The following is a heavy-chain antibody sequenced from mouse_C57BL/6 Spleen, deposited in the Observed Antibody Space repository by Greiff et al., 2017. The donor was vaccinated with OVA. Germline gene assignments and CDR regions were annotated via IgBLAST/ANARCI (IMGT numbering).Heavy chain of an antibody. Sequence: VKLVESGAELAKPGASVTLSCKASGYTFTSYWMHWVKQRPGQGLEWIGYINPSSGYTKYNQKFKDKATLTADKSSSTAYMQLSSLTYEDSAVYYCARDTIVTRGYFDVWGTGTTVTVSS. V-gene: IGHV1-7*01. CDR2: INPSSGYT. CDR1: GYTFTSYW. J-gene: IGHJ1*03. CDR3: ARDTIVTRGYFDV. D-gene: IGHD2-5*01.